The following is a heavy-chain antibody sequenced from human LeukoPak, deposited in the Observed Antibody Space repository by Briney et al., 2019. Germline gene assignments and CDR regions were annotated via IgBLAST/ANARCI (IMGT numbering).Heavy chain of an antibody. J-gene: IGHJ4*02. CDR1: GGSISSSNW. Sequence: SGNLSLNCAVSGGSISSSNWWSWVRQPPGKGLEWIGEIHHSGSKNYSPSLNSRVTISVDKYKSQFSLKLTSVTVADTALYYCACKTTAAAGTFDYWGQGTLVTVPS. CDR3: ACKTTAAAGTFDY. D-gene: IGHD6-13*01. CDR2: IHHSGSK. V-gene: IGHV4-4*02.